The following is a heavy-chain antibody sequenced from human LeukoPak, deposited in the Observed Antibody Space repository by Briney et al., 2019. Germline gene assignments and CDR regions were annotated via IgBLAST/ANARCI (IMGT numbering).Heavy chain of an antibody. V-gene: IGHV1-18*01. CDR3: AREWVLSSSGFDY. J-gene: IGHJ4*02. CDR2: ISAYNGNT. CDR1: GYTFTSYG. Sequence: ASVKVSCKASGYTFTSYGISWVRQAPGQGLEWMGWISAYNGNTNYAQKFQGRVTMTRNTSISTAYMELSSLRSEDTAVYYCAREWVLSSSGFDYWGLGTLVTVSS. D-gene: IGHD6-13*01.